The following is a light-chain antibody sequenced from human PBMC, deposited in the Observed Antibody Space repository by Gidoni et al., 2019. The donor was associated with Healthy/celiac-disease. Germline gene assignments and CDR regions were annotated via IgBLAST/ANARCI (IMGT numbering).Light chain of an antibody. V-gene: IGLV2-23*01. CDR1: SSDVGSYNL. Sequence: QSALTQPASVSGSPGQSTTISCTGTSSDVGSYNLVSWYQQHPGKAPKLMIYEGSKRPSGVSNRFSGSKSGNTASLTISGLQAEDEADYYCCSYAGSKVVFGGGTKLTVL. J-gene: IGLJ2*01. CDR3: CSYAGSKVV. CDR2: EGS.